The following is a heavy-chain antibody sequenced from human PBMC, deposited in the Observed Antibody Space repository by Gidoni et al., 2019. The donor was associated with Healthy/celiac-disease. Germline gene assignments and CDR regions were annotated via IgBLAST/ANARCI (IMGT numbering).Heavy chain of an antibody. D-gene: IGHD5-18*01. CDR2: IYYSGST. CDR1: GGSISSSSYY. J-gene: IGHJ5*02. CDR3: AIYSYGYSDWFDP. Sequence: QLQLQESGQGLVKPSETLSLTCTVSGGSISSSSYYWGWIRKPTGKGLEWIGSIYYSGSTYYNPSLKSRVTISVDTSKNQFSLKLSSVTAADTAVYYGAIYSYGYSDWFDPWGQGTLVTVSS. V-gene: IGHV4-39*01.